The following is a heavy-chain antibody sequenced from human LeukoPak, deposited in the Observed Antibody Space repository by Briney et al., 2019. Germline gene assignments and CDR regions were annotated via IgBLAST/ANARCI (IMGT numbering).Heavy chain of an antibody. J-gene: IGHJ4*02. Sequence: PGGSLRLSCTASGFTFGDYAVSWFRQAPGKGLDWVGFIRSKANGGTIQYAASVKGRFTISRDDSKSIAYPQMNSLKTEDTAVYYCSRGVSSGWFYFDYWGQGTLVTVSS. D-gene: IGHD6-19*01. V-gene: IGHV3-49*03. CDR2: IRSKANGGTI. CDR1: GFTFGDYA. CDR3: SRGVSSGWFYFDY.